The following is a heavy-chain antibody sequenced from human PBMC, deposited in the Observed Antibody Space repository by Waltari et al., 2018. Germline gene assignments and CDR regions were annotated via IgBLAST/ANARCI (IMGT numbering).Heavy chain of an antibody. Sequence: EVQLLESGGGLVQPGGSLRLSCAASGFTFSSYAMSWVRQAPGKGLEWVSAISGSGGSTYYADSVKVRFTISRDNSKNTLYLQMNCLRSEDTAVYYCANSKLELHDGQFDYWGQGTLVTVSS. J-gene: IGHJ4*02. D-gene: IGHD1-7*01. CDR1: GFTFSSYA. V-gene: IGHV3-23*01. CDR3: ANSKLELHDGQFDY. CDR2: ISGSGGST.